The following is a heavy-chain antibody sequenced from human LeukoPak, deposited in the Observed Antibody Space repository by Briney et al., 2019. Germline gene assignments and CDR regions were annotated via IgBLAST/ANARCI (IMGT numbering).Heavy chain of an antibody. CDR3: ASAVTTPHAFDI. CDR1: GGSIRSSGYY. V-gene: IGHV4-39*01. D-gene: IGHD1/OR15-1a*01. J-gene: IGHJ3*02. Sequence: PSETLSLTCTVSGGSIRSSGYYWGWIRQPPGRGLEWIGSIYYSGSTYYNPSLKSRVTISVDTSKNQFSLKLSSVTAADTAVYYCASAVTTPHAFDIWGQGTMVTVSS. CDR2: IYYSGST.